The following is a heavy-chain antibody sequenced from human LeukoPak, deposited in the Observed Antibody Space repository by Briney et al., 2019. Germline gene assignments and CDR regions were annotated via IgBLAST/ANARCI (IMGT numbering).Heavy chain of an antibody. Sequence: PGGSLRLSCAASGFTFSSYAMNWVRQAPGKGLEWVSAISGSGGSTYYADSVKGRFTISRDNSKNTLYLQMNSLYYCAKEGLWFGEFDFDYWGQGTLVTVSS. CDR3: GEFDFDY. D-gene: IGHD3-10*01. CDR2: ISGSGGST. J-gene: IGHJ4*02. CDR1: GFTFSSYA. V-gene: IGHV3-23*01.